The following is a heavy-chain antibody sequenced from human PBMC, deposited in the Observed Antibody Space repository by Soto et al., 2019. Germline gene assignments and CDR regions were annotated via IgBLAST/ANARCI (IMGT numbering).Heavy chain of an antibody. V-gene: IGHV1-69*13. Sequence: SVKVSCKASGGTFSSYAISWVRQAPGQGLEWMGGIIPIFGTANYAQKFQGRVTITADESTSTAYMELSSLRSEDTAVYYCASTGVATRNWFDPWGQGTLVTVSS. CDR1: GGTFSSYA. D-gene: IGHD2-15*01. CDR2: IIPIFGTA. J-gene: IGHJ5*02. CDR3: ASTGVATRNWFDP.